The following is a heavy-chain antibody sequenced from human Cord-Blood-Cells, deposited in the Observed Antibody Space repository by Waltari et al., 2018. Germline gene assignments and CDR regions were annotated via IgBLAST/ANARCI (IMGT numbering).Heavy chain of an antibody. CDR1: GGTFSSYA. J-gene: IGHJ3*02. D-gene: IGHD1-1*01. CDR3: ARGGLERQGDAFDI. V-gene: IGHV1-69*01. CDR2: SSPIFGTA. Sequence: QVQLVQSGAEVKKPGSSVTVSCKASGGTFSSYAISWVRQAPGQGLEWMGESSPIFGTANDAQEFQGRVTITADEYTSTAYMELSSLRSEDTAVYYCARGGLERQGDAFDIWGQGTMVTVSS.